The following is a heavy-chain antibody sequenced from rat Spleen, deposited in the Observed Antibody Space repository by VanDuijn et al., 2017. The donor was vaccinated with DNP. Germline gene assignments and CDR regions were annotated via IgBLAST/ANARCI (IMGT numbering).Heavy chain of an antibody. V-gene: IGHV5-58*01. D-gene: IGHD1-6*01. J-gene: IGHJ4*01. CDR3: ARGILRLRAMDA. Sequence: EVQIVETGGGLVEPGRSLKVSCVASGFTFSGYWMYWIRQAPGKGLEWVASINTDGDSTYYRDSVKGRFTISRDNTENTVYLQMDSLRSEDTATYYCARGILRLRAMDAWGQGTSVTVSS. CDR1: GFTFSGYW. CDR2: INTDGDST.